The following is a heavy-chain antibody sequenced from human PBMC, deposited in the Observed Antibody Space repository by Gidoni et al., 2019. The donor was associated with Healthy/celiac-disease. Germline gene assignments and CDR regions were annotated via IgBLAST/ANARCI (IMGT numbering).Heavy chain of an antibody. J-gene: IGHJ4*02. CDR3: AKDRLREGWELVYFDY. V-gene: IGHV3-30*18. D-gene: IGHD1-26*01. CDR1: GFTFSSYG. CDR2: ISYDGSNK. Sequence: QVQLVESGGGVVQPGRSLRLSCAASGFTFSSYGMHWVRQAPGKGLEWVAVISYDGSNKYYADSVKGRFTIARDNSKNTLYLQMNSLRAEDTAVYYCAKDRLREGWELVYFDYWGQGTLVTVSS.